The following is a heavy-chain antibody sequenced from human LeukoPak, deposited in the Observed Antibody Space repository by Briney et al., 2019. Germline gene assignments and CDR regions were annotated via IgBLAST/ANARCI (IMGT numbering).Heavy chain of an antibody. CDR1: GDTFSSYA. D-gene: IGHD6-6*01. CDR2: IIPIFGTA. J-gene: IGHJ4*02. V-gene: IGHV1-69*13. Sequence: GASVKVSCKASGDTFSSYAISWVRQAPGQGLEWMGGIIPIFGTANYAQKFQGRVTITPDESTSTAYMELSSLRSEDTCVYYCARGLIAARPHYFDFWGRGTLVTVSS. CDR3: ARGLIAARPHYFDF.